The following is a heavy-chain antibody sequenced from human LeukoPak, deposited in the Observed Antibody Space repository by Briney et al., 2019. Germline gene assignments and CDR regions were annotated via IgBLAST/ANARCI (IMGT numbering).Heavy chain of an antibody. CDR3: ARGRPHGNDY. Sequence: GGSLRLSCAASGFTFSSYWMNWVRQAPGKGLVWVSRIASDGSSTTYADSVKGRFSISRDNAKNTLYLQMNSLRVEDTAVYYCARGRPHGNDYWGQGTLVTVPS. CDR1: GFTFSSYW. D-gene: IGHD4-23*01. J-gene: IGHJ4*02. V-gene: IGHV3-74*01. CDR2: IASDGSST.